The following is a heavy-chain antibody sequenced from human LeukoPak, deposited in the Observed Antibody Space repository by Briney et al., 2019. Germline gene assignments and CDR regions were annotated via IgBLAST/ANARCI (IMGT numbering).Heavy chain of an antibody. Sequence: QSGGSLRLSCAASGFTFSSYAMSWVRQAPGKGLEWVSAISGSGGSTYYADSVKGRFTISRDNSKNTLYLQMNSLRAEDTAVYYCAKGLHRSPLIAAAGTIPSWDYWGQGTLVTVSS. CDR2: ISGSGGST. D-gene: IGHD6-13*01. CDR3: AKGLHRSPLIAAAGTIPSWDY. J-gene: IGHJ4*02. CDR1: GFTFSSYA. V-gene: IGHV3-23*01.